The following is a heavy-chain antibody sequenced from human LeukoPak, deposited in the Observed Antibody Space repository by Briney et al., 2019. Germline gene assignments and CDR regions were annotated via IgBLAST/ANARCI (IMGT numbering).Heavy chain of an antibody. CDR3: ARASFQRWLQLGGD. V-gene: IGHV3-48*02. CDR1: GFTFNTFN. Sequence: GGSLRLSCTGSGFTFNTFNMHWVRQAPGKGLQWLSYISSSSGTIYYADSVKGRFTISRDNAKNSLYLQMNGLRDEDTAVYYCARASFQRWLQLGGDWGQGILVTVSS. J-gene: IGHJ4*02. CDR2: ISSSSGTI. D-gene: IGHD5-24*01.